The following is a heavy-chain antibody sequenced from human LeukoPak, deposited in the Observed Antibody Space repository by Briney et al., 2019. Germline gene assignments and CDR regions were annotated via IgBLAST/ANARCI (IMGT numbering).Heavy chain of an antibody. CDR1: GFTFINYW. Sequence: GGSLRLSCEASGFTFINYWMSWVRQAPGKGLEWVATIRQDGSEVHYVDSVKGRFTISRDNAKNSLYLQMNSVRVEDTAVFYCVRGCCRASFPYSFDSWGQGTLVTVSS. CDR2: IRQDGSEV. D-gene: IGHD2-2*01. J-gene: IGHJ4*02. V-gene: IGHV3-7*01. CDR3: VRGCCRASFPYSFDS.